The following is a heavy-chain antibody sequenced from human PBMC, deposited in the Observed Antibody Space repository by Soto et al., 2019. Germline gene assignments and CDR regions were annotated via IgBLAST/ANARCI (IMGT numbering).Heavy chain of an antibody. J-gene: IGHJ3*02. Sequence: QVQLVESGGGVVQPGRSLRLSCAASGFTFSSYAMHWVRQAPGKGLEWVAVISYYADSVKGRFTISRDNSKNTLYLQMNSLRAEDTAAYYCAREGELRHAFDIWGQGTMVTVSS. D-gene: IGHD1-26*01. V-gene: IGHV3-30*04. CDR3: AREGELRHAFDI. CDR1: GFTFSSYA. CDR2: IS.